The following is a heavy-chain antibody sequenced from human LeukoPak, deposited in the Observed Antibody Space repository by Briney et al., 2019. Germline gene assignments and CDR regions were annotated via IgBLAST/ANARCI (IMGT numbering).Heavy chain of an antibody. J-gene: IGHJ4*02. CDR2: INHSGST. D-gene: IGHD3-9*01. V-gene: IGHV4-34*01. Sequence: SETLSLTCAVYGGSFSGYYWSWIRQPPGKELEWIGEINHSGSTNYNPSLKSRVTISVDTSKNQFSLKLSSVTAADTAVYYCARHYDILTGPKYYFDYWGQGTLVTVSS. CDR1: GGSFSGYY. CDR3: ARHYDILTGPKYYFDY.